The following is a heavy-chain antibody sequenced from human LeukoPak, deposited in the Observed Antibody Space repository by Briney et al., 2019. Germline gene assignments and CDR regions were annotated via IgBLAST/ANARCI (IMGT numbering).Heavy chain of an antibody. CDR1: GGSLSSGSYY. CDR3: ARLKKGFTFDY. Sequence: SETLSLTCTVSGGSLSSGSYYWSWIRQPAGKGLEWIGRIYTRGSTNYNPSLKSRVTISVDTSKNQFSLKLSSVTAADTAVYYCARLKKGFTFDYWGQGTLVTVSS. V-gene: IGHV4-61*02. CDR2: IYTRGST. J-gene: IGHJ4*02.